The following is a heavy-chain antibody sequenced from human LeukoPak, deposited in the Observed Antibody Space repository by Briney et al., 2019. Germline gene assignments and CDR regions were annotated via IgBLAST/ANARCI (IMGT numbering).Heavy chain of an antibody. V-gene: IGHV4-34*01. D-gene: IGHD6-6*01. CDR1: GGSFSGYY. J-gene: IGHJ6*03. CDR2: INHSGST. CDR3: ARIFSSSSGYYYYYYYMDV. Sequence: SETLSLTCAVYGGSFSGYYWSWIRQPPGKGLEWIGEINHSGSTNYNPSLKSRVTISVDTSKNQFSLKLSSVTAADTAVYYCARIFSSSSGYYYYYYYMDVWGKGTTVTVSS.